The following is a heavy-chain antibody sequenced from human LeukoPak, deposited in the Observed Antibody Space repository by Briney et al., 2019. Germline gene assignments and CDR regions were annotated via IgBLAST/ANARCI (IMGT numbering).Heavy chain of an antibody. V-gene: IGHV3-33*01. Sequence: GRSLRLSCAASGFTFSSYGMHWVRQAPGKGLEWVAVIWYDGSNKYYADSVKGRFTISRDNPKNTLYLQMNSLRAEDTAVYYCASARYDSSGYYPLRYWGQGTLVTVSS. J-gene: IGHJ4*02. CDR2: IWYDGSNK. D-gene: IGHD3-22*01. CDR1: GFTFSSYG. CDR3: ASARYDSSGYYPLRY.